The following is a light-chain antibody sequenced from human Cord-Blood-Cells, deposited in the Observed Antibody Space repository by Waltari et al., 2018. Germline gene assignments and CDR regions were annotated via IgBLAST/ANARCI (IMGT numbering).Light chain of an antibody. CDR1: SSDVGGYNI. Sequence: QSALTQPPSASGSHGQSVTISSTGTSSDVGGYNIVSWYQQHPGNAPKLMIYEVSKRPSGVPDRFSGSKSGNTASLTVSGLQAEDEADYYCSSYAGSNNNYVFGTGTKVTVL. V-gene: IGLV2-8*01. J-gene: IGLJ1*01. CDR2: EVS. CDR3: SSYAGSNNNYV.